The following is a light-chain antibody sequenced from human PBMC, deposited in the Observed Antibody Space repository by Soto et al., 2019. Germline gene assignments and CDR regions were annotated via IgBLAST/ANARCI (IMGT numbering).Light chain of an antibody. Sequence: QSVLTQPPSVSGTPGQRVTISCSGRSSNIGSNTVNWYQQFPGTAPKLLIHNNNQRPSGVPDRFSGSKSGTSASLAISGLQSEDEADYHCAAWDDRLNGPVFGGGTKLTVL. V-gene: IGLV1-44*01. CDR2: NNN. CDR3: AAWDDRLNGPV. J-gene: IGLJ3*02. CDR1: SSNIGSNT.